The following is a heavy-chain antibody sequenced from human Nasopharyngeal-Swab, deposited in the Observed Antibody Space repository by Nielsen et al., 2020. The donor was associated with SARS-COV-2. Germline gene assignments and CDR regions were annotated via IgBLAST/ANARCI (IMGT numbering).Heavy chain of an antibody. V-gene: IGHV1-3*01. Sequence: ASVKVSCKASGYTFTSYAMHWVRQAPAQRLEWMGWINAGNGNTKYSQKFQGRVTITRDTSASTAYMELSSLRSEDTAVYYCARDLDPIVVVPAAIEDAFDIWGQGTMVTVSS. CDR2: INAGNGNT. CDR1: GYTFTSYA. CDR3: ARDLDPIVVVPAAIEDAFDI. D-gene: IGHD2-2*01. J-gene: IGHJ3*02.